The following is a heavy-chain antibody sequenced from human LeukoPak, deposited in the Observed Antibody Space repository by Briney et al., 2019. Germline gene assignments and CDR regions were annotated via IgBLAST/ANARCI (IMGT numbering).Heavy chain of an antibody. CDR3: ARGGGCSSTSCYRNWFDP. CDR2: ISYDGSNK. V-gene: IGHV3-30-3*01. Sequence: GGSLRLSCAASGFTFSSYAMHGVREAPGKGREGGAVISYDGSNKYYADSVKGRFTISRDNSKNTLYLQMNSLRAEDTAVYYCARGGGCSSTSCYRNWFDPWGQGTLVTVSS. D-gene: IGHD2-2*01. CDR1: GFTFSSYA. J-gene: IGHJ5*02.